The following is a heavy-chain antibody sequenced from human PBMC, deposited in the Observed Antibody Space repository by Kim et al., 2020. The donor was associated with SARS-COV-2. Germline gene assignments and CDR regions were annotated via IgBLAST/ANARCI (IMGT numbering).Heavy chain of an antibody. CDR2: ISYDGSNK. CDR1: GFTFSSYA. Sequence: GGSLRLSCAASGFTFSSYAMHWVRQAPGKGLEWVAVISYDGSNKYYADSVKGRFTISRDNSKNTLYLQMNSLRAEDTAVYYCARDGGGAVAYDYFDYWGQGTLVTVSS. J-gene: IGHJ4*02. V-gene: IGHV3-30*04. CDR3: ARDGGGAVAYDYFDY. D-gene: IGHD6-19*01.